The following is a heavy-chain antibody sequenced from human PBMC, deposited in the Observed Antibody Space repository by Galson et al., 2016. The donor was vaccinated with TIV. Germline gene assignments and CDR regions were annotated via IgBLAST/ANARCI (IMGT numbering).Heavy chain of an antibody. V-gene: IGHV5-10-1*01. CDR2: LDPSDSYT. D-gene: IGHD3-10*01. Sequence: QSGAEVKKPGESLRISCQGSGYTFTAHYLSWVRQMPGKGLEWMGRLDPSDSYTHYSPSLQGRVTFSVDRSIGTAYLHWNNLKPSDTAIYSCARHIRPTIRGVLYPSDYWGQGTLVTVSA. J-gene: IGHJ4*02. CDR1: GYTFTAHY. CDR3: ARHIRPTIRGVLYPSDY.